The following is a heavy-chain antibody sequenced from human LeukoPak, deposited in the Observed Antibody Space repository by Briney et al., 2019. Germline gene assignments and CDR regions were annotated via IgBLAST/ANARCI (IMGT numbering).Heavy chain of an antibody. V-gene: IGHV3-33*01. CDR1: GFTFSSYG. Sequence: PGGSLRLSCAASGFTFSSYGMHWVRQAPGKGLEWVAVIWYDGSNKYYADSVKGRSTISRDNAKNSLYLQMNSLRAEDTAVYYCAREDPFTMIVGDYWGQGTLVTVSS. CDR3: AREDPFTMIVGDY. D-gene: IGHD3-22*01. J-gene: IGHJ4*02. CDR2: IWYDGSNK.